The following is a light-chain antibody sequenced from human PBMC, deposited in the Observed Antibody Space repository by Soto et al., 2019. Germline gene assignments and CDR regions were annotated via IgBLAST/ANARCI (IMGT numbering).Light chain of an antibody. CDR3: QQSSGIPYT. V-gene: IGKV1-39*01. Sequence: DIQMTQSPSYLSASVGDRVTVTCRASQNIGRYLNWYQQKPGKAPKLLIYAASSLQSGVPSRFSGSGSGTDFTLTISSLQPEDFATYYCQQSSGIPYTFGQGTKLDIK. CDR1: QNIGRY. CDR2: AAS. J-gene: IGKJ2*01.